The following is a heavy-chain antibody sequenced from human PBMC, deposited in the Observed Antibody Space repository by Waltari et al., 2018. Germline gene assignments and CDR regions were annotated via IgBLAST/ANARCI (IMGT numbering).Heavy chain of an antibody. CDR2: INHSGGT. Sequence: QVQLQQWGAGLVKPSETLSLTCAVSGGTCSGYYSTGSRQSPGKGREWIGEINHSGGTKNNPSLKSRFSRSVDTPKRQVSLKLTSATAADTAVYFCARRSSGWYGKDYYYGLDVWGRGTTVAVSS. V-gene: IGHV4-34*02. CDR1: GGTCSGYY. J-gene: IGHJ6*02. CDR3: ARRSSGWYGKDYYYGLDV. D-gene: IGHD6-19*01.